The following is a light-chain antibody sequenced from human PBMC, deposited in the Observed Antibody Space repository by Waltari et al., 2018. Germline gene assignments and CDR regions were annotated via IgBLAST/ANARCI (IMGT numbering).Light chain of an antibody. J-gene: IGKJ4*01. CDR2: DAS. CDR3: QQYANLPLT. CDR1: QDIREN. V-gene: IGKV1-33*01. Sequence: DTQMTQSPSSLSASVGDRVTITCQASQDIRENLNWFQQKPGKAPQVLIFDASRSQVVVPSRFSGSGSGTDFAFTISSLQPEDIGTYYCQQYANLPLTFGGGTRVEL.